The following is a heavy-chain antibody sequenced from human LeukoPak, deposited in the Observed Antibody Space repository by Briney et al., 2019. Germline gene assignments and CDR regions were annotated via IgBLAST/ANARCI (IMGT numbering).Heavy chain of an antibody. CDR1: GFTFSSSA. CDR3: STVRRVTTAGSIGPADY. V-gene: IGHV3-23*01. Sequence: PGGSLRLSCAASGFTFSSSAMSWVRQAPGKGLDWVSAIRGSDDSTYYADSVKGRFTISRDNSKNTLYLQMNSLRAEDTAVYYCSTVRRVTTAGSIGPADYWGQGTLVTVSS. D-gene: IGHD4-17*01. CDR2: IRGSDDST. J-gene: IGHJ4*02.